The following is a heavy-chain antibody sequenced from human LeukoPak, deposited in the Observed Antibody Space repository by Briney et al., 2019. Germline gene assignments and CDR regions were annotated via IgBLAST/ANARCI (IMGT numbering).Heavy chain of an antibody. CDR2: INPNSGGT. J-gene: IGHJ3*02. Sequence: ASVKVSCKASGYTFTGYYMHWVRQAPGQGLEWMGWINPNSGGTNYAQKLQGRVTMTTDTSTSTAYMELRSLRSDDTAVYYCARESFGDSSGYYVDAFDIWGQGTMVTVSS. D-gene: IGHD3-22*01. CDR1: GYTFTGYY. V-gene: IGHV1-2*02. CDR3: ARESFGDSSGYYVDAFDI.